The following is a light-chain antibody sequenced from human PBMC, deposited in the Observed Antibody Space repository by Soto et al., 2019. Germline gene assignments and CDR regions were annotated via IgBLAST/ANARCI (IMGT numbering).Light chain of an antibody. CDR1: SSDVGRYNY. CDR2: DVS. J-gene: IGLJ3*02. CDR3: SSFTSINTVV. Sequence: QSALTQPASVSGSPGQSITISCTGTSSDVGRYNYVSWYQQHPGEVPKLMIYDVSNRPSGVSNRFSGSKSGNTASLTISGLQPEDEADYFCSSFTSINTVVFGGGPKVTVL. V-gene: IGLV2-14*03.